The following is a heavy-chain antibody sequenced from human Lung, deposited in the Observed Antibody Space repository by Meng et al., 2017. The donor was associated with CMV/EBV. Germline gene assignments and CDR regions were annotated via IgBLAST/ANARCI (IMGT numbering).Heavy chain of an antibody. CDR1: GYIFTGHN. J-gene: IGHJ6*02. D-gene: IGHD3-10*01. CDR2: INPDSGYT. V-gene: IGHV1-2*02. CDR3: ARLFHTSLGTNYYYGMDV. Sequence: ASVKVSCKASGYIFTGHNMHRLRQAPGRGREGMGWINPDSGYTKYVEEFQGRVTLTRDTSITTAYMELSRLNSDDTAVFFCARLFHTSLGTNYYYGMDVWGQGXTVTVSS.